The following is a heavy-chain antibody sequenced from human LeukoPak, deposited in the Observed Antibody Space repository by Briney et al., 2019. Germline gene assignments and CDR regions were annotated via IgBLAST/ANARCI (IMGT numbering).Heavy chain of an antibody. J-gene: IGHJ4*02. CDR2: IKSKTDGGTT. V-gene: IGHV3-15*01. CDR3: TSEYSSYLDSARFDY. CDR1: GLTFSNAW. D-gene: IGHD6-6*01. Sequence: PGGSLRLSCVASGLTFSNAWMSWVRQAPGKGLEWVGRIKSKTDGGTTDYAAPVKGRFTISRDDSKNTLYLQMNSLKTEDTAVYYCTSEYSSYLDSARFDYWGQGTLVTVSS.